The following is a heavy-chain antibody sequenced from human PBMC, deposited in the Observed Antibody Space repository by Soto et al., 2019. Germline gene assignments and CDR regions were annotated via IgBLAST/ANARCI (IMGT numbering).Heavy chain of an antibody. V-gene: IGHV4-59*01. J-gene: IGHJ4*02. CDR3: ARSVAVPGAHIDY. CDR2: VYYTGST. Sequence: LSLTCSVSGGSISGSYWSWIRQSPGKGLEWLGYVYYTGSTNYSPSLRSRVSISVDTSKNEFSLRLSSVTAADTAVYFCARSVAVPGAHIDYWGQGTQVTVS. CDR1: GGSISGSY. D-gene: IGHD6-19*01.